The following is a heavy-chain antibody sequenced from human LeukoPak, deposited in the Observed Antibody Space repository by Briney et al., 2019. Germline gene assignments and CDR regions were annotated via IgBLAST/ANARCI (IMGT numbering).Heavy chain of an antibody. V-gene: IGHV2-5*01. CDR1: GFSLSTSGVG. D-gene: IGHD3-22*01. J-gene: IGHJ4*02. CDR3: ALQSDSSGYLN. Sequence: SGPTLVKPTQTLTLTCTFSGFSLSTSGVGVGWIRQPPGKALEWLALFYWNDDKHYSPSLKSRLTITKDTSKNQVVLTMTNMDPVDTATYYCALQSDSSGYLNWGQGTLVTVSS. CDR2: FYWNDDK.